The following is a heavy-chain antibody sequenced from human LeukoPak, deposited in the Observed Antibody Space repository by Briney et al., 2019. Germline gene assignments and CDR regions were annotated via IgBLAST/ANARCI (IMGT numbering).Heavy chain of an antibody. CDR2: INHSGST. D-gene: IGHD3-16*01. J-gene: IGHJ4*02. V-gene: IGHV4-34*01. CDR3: AGGRGGRYFDY. CDR1: GGSFSGYY. Sequence: SETLSLTCAVYGGSFSGYYWSWIRQPPGKGLEWIGEINHSGSTNYNPSLKSRVTISVDTSKNQFSLKLSSVTAADTAVYYCAGGRGGRYFDYWGQGTLVTVSS.